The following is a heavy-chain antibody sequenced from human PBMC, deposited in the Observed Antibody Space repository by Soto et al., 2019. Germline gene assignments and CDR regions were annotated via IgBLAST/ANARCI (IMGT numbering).Heavy chain of an antibody. Sequence: GGSLRLSCAASGFTFSDYYMSWIRQAPGKGLEWVSYISSSSSYTNYADSVKGRFTISRDNAKNLLYLQMNSLRAEDTAVYYCARDSSFYGSGSYYKTDGFDYWGQGTLVTVSS. D-gene: IGHD3-10*01. CDR1: GFTFSDYY. J-gene: IGHJ4*02. V-gene: IGHV3-11*06. CDR2: ISSSSSYT. CDR3: ARDSSFYGSGSYYKTDGFDY.